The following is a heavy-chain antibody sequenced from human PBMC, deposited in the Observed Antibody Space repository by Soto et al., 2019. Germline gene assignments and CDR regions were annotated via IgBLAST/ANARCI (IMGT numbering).Heavy chain of an antibody. Sequence: QVQLVESGGGLVKPGGSLRLSCAASGFSFSDYYMSWIRQAPGKGLEWILYISTSGSTLFYADSVKGRFTISRDNARNSLYLQISSLRAEDTAVYYCVRISVRPRAIRTAPGRWYFDLWGRGALATVSS. CDR1: GFSFSDYY. CDR3: VRISVRPRAIRTAPGRWYFDL. J-gene: IGHJ2*01. D-gene: IGHD1-1*01. V-gene: IGHV3-11*01. CDR2: ISTSGSTL.